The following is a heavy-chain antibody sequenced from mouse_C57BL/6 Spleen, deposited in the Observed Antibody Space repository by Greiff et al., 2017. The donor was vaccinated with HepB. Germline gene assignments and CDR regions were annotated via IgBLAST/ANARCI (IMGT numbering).Heavy chain of an antibody. Sequence: QVQLQQSGAELVKPGASVKLSCKASGYTFTSYWMHWVKQRPGQGLEWIGMIHPNSGSTNYNEKFKSKATLTVDKSSSTAYMQLSSLTSEDSAVYYCASLRGNYAMDYWGQGTSVTVSS. V-gene: IGHV1-64*01. CDR2: IHPNSGST. CDR3: ASLRGNYAMDY. CDR1: GYTFTSYW. J-gene: IGHJ4*01.